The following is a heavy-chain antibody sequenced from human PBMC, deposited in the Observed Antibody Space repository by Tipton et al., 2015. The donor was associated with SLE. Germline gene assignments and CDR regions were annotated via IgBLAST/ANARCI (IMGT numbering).Heavy chain of an antibody. CDR2: INYGGGT. V-gene: IGHV4-39*01. CDR1: GGSISSSDYY. CDR3: ARHSYHFDY. Sequence: PSETLSLTCTVSGGSISSSDYYWGWIRQPPGKGLEWIGSINYGGGTYYNPSLKSRVTISVDTSKNQFSLKLSSVTAADTAVYYCARHSYHFDYWGQGTLVTVSS. J-gene: IGHJ4*02.